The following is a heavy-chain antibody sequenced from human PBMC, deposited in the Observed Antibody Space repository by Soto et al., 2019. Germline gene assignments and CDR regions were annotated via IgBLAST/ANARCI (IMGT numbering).Heavy chain of an antibody. Sequence: ASVKVSCKAYGGTFGNHAISWVRQAPGQGLEWLGGIIPVLGVGDNAQKFQGRVTITADASTSTAYLELSSLRSEDTALYYCAREAGYTYGYVFDYWGQGTLVTAPQ. D-gene: IGHD5-18*01. V-gene: IGHV1-69*10. CDR1: GGTFGNHA. J-gene: IGHJ4*02. CDR3: AREAGYTYGYVFDY. CDR2: IIPVLGVG.